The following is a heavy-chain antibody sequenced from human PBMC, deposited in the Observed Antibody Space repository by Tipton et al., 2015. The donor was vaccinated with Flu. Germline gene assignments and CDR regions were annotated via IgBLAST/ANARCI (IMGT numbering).Heavy chain of an antibody. CDR1: GGSVSSTGYY. CDR3: ASAPTWAGS. J-gene: IGHJ4*02. V-gene: IGHV4-61*02. CDR2: IYTSGST. D-gene: IGHD3-10*01. Sequence: TLSLTCSVSGGSVSSTGYYWSWIRQPAGKGLEWIGRIYTSGSTNYNPSLKSRVTISVDTSKNQFSLKLSSVTAADTAVYYCASAPTWAGSWGQGTLVTVSS.